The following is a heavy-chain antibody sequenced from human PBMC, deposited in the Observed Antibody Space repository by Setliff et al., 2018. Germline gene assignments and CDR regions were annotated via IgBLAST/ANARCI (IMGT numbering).Heavy chain of an antibody. Sequence: SETLSLTCAVYGGSFSDYYWSWIRQPPGKGLEWIGEINHSGSTNYNPSLKSRVTISIDTSKDQFSLELSSVTAADTAMYYCATLWAAADHDSWGQGTLVTVSS. CDR2: INHSGST. D-gene: IGHD6-13*01. CDR3: ATLWAAADHDS. J-gene: IGHJ4*02. V-gene: IGHV4-34*01. CDR1: GGSFSDYY.